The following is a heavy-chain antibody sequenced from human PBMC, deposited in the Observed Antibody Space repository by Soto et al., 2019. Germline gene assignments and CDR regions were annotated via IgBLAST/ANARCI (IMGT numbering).Heavy chain of an antibody. CDR1: GGSISSYY. CDR3: ARPLERSGSYPPHY. CDR2: IYYSGST. Sequence: PSETLSLTCTVSGGSISSYYWSWIRQPPGKGLEWIGYIYYSGSTNYNPSLKSRVTISVDTSKNQFSLKLSSVTAADTAVYYCARPLERSGSYPPHYWGQGTLVTVSS. J-gene: IGHJ4*02. V-gene: IGHV4-59*08. D-gene: IGHD3-10*01.